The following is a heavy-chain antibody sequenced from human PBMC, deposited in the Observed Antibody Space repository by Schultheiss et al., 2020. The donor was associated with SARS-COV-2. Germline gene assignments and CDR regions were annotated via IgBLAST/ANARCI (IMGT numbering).Heavy chain of an antibody. CDR3: ARRSSNYATFDYYYYMDV. V-gene: IGHV4-4*07. D-gene: IGHD4-11*01. Sequence: SQTLSLTCTVSGGSISSYYWSWIRQPAGKGLEWIGRIYTSGSTNYNPSLKSRVTISVDTSKNQFSLKLSSVTAADTAVYYCARRSSNYATFDYYYYMDVWGKGTTVTVSS. J-gene: IGHJ6*03. CDR2: IYTSGST. CDR1: GGSISSYY.